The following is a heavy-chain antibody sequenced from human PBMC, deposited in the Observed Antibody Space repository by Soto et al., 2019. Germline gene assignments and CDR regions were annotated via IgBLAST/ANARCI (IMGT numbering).Heavy chain of an antibody. J-gene: IGHJ6*02. CDR2: IYHSGST. D-gene: IGHD3-3*01. Sequence: QVQLQESGPGLVKPSGTLSLTCAVSGGSISSSNWWSWVRQPPGKGLVWIGEIYHSGSTNYNPSLKSRVTITVDKSKNQFSRKRSSVTAADTAVYYCARRPPITIFGYYYSGMDVWGQGTTVTVSS. CDR3: ARRPPITIFGYYYSGMDV. V-gene: IGHV4-4*02. CDR1: GGSISSSNW.